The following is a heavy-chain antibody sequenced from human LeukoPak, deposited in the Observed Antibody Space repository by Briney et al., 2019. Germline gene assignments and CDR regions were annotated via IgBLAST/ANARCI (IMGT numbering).Heavy chain of an antibody. CDR3: ARDLDWGAFDA. D-gene: IGHD3-9*01. V-gene: IGHV3-30-3*01. J-gene: IGHJ5*02. CDR1: GFTFSTYA. Sequence: PGGSLRLSCTASGFTFSTYALHWVRQAPGKGLEWVAVISYETNYKYYADSVKGRFTISRDNSKNTLYLQMNSLRAEDTALYYCARDLDWGAFDAWGQGTLVTVSS. CDR2: ISYETNYK.